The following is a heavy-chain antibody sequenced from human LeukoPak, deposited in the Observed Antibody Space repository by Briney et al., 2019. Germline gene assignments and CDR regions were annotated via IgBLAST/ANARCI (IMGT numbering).Heavy chain of an antibody. V-gene: IGHV1-2*02. CDR1: GYTFTGYY. CDR2: IHLNRGGT. J-gene: IGHJ6*02. D-gene: IGHD2-2*02. Sequence: ASVKVSCKASGYTFTGYYMHWVRQAPGQGLEWMGWIHLNRGGTNYAQKFQGRVTMTRNTSISTAYMELSRLRSDDTAVYYCARSGCSSTSCYTAYYYGMDVWGQGTTVTVSS. CDR3: ARSGCSSTSCYTAYYYGMDV.